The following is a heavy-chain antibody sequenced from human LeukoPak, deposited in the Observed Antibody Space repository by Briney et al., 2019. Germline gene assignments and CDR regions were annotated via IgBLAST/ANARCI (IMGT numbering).Heavy chain of an antibody. CDR1: GYKFSNYW. J-gene: IGHJ5*02. CDR3: ARHEDPISSWYES. CDR2: IYPDDSDT. V-gene: IGHV5-51*01. Sequence: GESLKISCKGSGYKFSNYWIGWVRQMPGRDLEWMGTIYPDDSDTRYSPSFRGQVTMSADRSINTAYLQWRSLKASDSAMYYCARHEDPISSWYESWGQGTLVTVSS. D-gene: IGHD6-13*01.